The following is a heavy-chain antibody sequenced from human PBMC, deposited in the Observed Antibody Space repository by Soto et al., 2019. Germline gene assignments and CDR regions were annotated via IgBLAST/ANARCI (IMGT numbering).Heavy chain of an antibody. Sequence: QVQLVESGGGVVQPGRSLRLSCAASGFTFSSYGMHWVRQAPRKGLEWVAVISYDGSNKYYADSVKGRFTISRDNSKNTLYLQMNSLRAEDTAVYYCAKDHIGVVPAATSLGYWGQGTLVTVSS. D-gene: IGHD2-2*01. CDR2: ISYDGSNK. J-gene: IGHJ4*02. CDR3: AKDHIGVVPAATSLGY. V-gene: IGHV3-30*18. CDR1: GFTFSSYG.